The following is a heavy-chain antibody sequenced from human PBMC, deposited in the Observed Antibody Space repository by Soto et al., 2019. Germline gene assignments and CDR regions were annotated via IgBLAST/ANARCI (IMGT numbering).Heavy chain of an antibody. CDR3: VKGAWLDY. CDR1: GFTFSTFD. Sequence: GGSLRLSCAASGFTFSTFDMSWVRRPPGKGLEWVSVISGRDDTANYADSVKGRFTISKDKSSNTLYLQMNNLRAEDTAVYYCVKGAWLDYWGQGTLVTVSS. J-gene: IGHJ4*02. D-gene: IGHD6-19*01. V-gene: IGHV3-23*01. CDR2: ISGRDDTA.